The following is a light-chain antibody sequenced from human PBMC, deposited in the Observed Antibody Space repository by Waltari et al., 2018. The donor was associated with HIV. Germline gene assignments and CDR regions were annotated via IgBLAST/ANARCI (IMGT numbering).Light chain of an antibody. CDR3: QQSFSLPFS. J-gene: IGKJ2*03. V-gene: IGKV1-39*01. CDR2: AAS. CDR1: QTISGY. Sequence: DIQMTQSPSSLSTSIGDRVIITCRASQTISGYLNWYQVQPGKAPKLLIYAASNLQSGIPSRFSGSGSGTDFTLTISSLQPEDFATYYCQQSFSLPFSVGPGTKLEIK.